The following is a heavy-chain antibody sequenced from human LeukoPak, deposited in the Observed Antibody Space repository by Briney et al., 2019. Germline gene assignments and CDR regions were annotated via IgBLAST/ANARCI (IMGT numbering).Heavy chain of an antibody. CDR3: ARDGELGSPADAFDI. V-gene: IGHV3-74*01. J-gene: IGHJ3*02. CDR2: INTDGSRT. Sequence: PGGSLRLSCAASGFTFSSYWMHWVRQAPGKGLVWVSRINTDGSRTSYADSVKGRFTISRDNAKNTLYLQMNSLRAEDTAVYYCARDGELGSPADAFDIWGQGTMVTVSS. D-gene: IGHD1-26*01. CDR1: GFTFSSYW.